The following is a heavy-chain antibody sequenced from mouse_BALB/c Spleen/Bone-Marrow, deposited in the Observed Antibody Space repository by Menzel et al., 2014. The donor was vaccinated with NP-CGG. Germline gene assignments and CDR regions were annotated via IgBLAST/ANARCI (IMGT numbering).Heavy chain of an antibody. CDR3: ARSNSISTATDY. V-gene: IGHV1-77*01. J-gene: IGHJ2*01. CDR2: IFPGNGST. CDR1: GYTFTNYD. Sequence: QVQLQQSGAELVKPGASVKLSCKASGYTFTNYDINWVRQRPEQGLEWIGWIFPGNGSTNYNEKFKGKATLTTDKSFSTAYMQLSRLTSEDSAVYFCARSNSISTATDYWGQGTTLTVSS. D-gene: IGHD1-2*01.